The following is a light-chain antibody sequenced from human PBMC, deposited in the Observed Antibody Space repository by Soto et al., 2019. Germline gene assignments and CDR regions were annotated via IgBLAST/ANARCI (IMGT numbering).Light chain of an antibody. Sequence: QSVLTQPPSVSGAPGQRVTISCTGSSSNIGAGYDVHWYQQLPGTAPKLLIYDNDKRPSEIPDRFSGSRSGTSATLGIAGLQTGDEADYYCGTWDSSLDAGVFGGGTKLTVL. J-gene: IGLJ2*01. CDR2: DND. V-gene: IGLV1-51*01. CDR3: GTWDSSLDAGV. CDR1: SSNIGAGYD.